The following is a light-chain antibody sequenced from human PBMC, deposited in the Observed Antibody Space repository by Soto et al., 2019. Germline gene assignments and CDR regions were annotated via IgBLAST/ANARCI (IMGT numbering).Light chain of an antibody. J-gene: IGLJ1*01. CDR1: SSDVGGYNY. V-gene: IGLV2-14*01. CDR3: SSYTSSSTYV. CDR2: EVS. Sequence: QSALTQPASVSGSPGQSINISCTGTSSDVGGYNYVSWYQQHPGKAPKLMIYEVSNRPSGVSNRFSGSKSGNTASLTIAGLQAEDEADYYCSSYTSSSTYVFGTGTKLTV.